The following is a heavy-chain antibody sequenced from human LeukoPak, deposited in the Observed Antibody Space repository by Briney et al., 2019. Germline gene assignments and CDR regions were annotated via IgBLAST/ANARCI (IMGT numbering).Heavy chain of an antibody. J-gene: IGHJ5*02. Sequence: PSETLSLTCTVSGGSIISSSFWWGWIRQPPGKGLEWIGSIYYSGVSYYNTSLKSRVTISVDTSKNQFSLKLSSVTAADTAVYYCARDGRVHYDILTGYYDNWFDPWGQGTLVTVSS. V-gene: IGHV4-39*07. D-gene: IGHD3-9*01. CDR2: IYYSGVS. CDR1: GGSIISSSFW. CDR3: ARDGRVHYDILTGYYDNWFDP.